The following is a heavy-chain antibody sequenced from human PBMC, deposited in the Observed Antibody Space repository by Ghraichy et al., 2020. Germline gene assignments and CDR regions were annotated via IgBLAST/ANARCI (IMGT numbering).Heavy chain of an antibody. CDR3: AKFLVGAINAFDI. J-gene: IGHJ3*02. CDR1: GFTFSSYA. CDR2: ISGSGGST. Sequence: RGSLRLSCAASGFTFSSYAMSWVRQAPGKGLEWVSAISGSGGSTYYADSVKGRFTISRDNSKNTLYLQMNSLRAEDTAVYYCAKFLVGAINAFDIWGQGTMVTVSS. D-gene: IGHD1-26*01. V-gene: IGHV3-23*01.